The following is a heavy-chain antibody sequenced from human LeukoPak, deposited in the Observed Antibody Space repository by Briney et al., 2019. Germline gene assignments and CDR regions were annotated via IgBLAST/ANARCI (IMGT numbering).Heavy chain of an antibody. Sequence: GESLQISRKGSGYSFTSYWIGWVRQRPGKGLEWMGIIYPGDSDTRYSPSLQGQVTISADKSISTAYLQWSSLKASDTAMYYCARRVDSGSWVFDYWGQGTLVTVFS. CDR1: GYSFTSYW. CDR2: IYPGDSDT. V-gene: IGHV5-51*01. J-gene: IGHJ4*02. CDR3: ARRVDSGSWVFDY. D-gene: IGHD1-26*01.